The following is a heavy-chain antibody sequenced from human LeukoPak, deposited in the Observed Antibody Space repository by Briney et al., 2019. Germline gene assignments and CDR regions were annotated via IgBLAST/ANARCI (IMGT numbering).Heavy chain of an antibody. Sequence: GGSLGLSCVGSGFTFSDHYMDWVRQAPGKGLEWVGRSRNKANSYTTQYAASVKGRFTISRDDSKNSLYLQMNSLKTEDTAVYYCAISSGWYYFDYWGQGTLVTISS. V-gene: IGHV3-72*01. CDR1: GFTFSDHY. CDR3: AISSGWYYFDY. J-gene: IGHJ4*02. CDR2: SRNKANSYTT. D-gene: IGHD6-19*01.